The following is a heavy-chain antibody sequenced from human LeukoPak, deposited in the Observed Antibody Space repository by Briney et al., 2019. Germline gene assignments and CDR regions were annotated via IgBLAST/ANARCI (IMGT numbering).Heavy chain of an antibody. CDR1: GYTFTGYY. J-gene: IGHJ6*02. CDR3: ARDLDGSGRALDV. D-gene: IGHD3-10*01. Sequence: ASMKASCQASGYTFTGYYMHWVRQAPGQGLEWMGWINPNSGDTNYAQKFQGWVTMTRDTSISTGYLYLNRLRSDDTAVYYCARDLDGSGRALDVWGQGTTVTVSS. CDR2: INPNSGDT. V-gene: IGHV1-2*04.